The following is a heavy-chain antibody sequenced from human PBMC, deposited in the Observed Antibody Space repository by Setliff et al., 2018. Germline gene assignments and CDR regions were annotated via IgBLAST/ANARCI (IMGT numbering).Heavy chain of an antibody. D-gene: IGHD6-13*01. CDR2: MSASGTST. J-gene: IGHJ4*02. Sequence: GGSLRLSCATSGFTFSSYAMSWVRQAPGKGLEWVSAMSASGTSTYHADSVKGRFTISGDNSKNTLYLQMNSLRAEDTAVYYCAREPWQQLVVDYWGQGTLVTVSS. CDR1: GFTFSSYA. CDR3: AREPWQQLVVDY. V-gene: IGHV3-23*01.